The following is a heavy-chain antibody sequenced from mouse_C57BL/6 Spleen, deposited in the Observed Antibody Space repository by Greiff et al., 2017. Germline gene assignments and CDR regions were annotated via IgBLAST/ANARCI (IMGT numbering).Heavy chain of an antibody. CDR3: AISYYGSSYWYFDV. Sequence: VQLQQPGAELVMPGASVKLSCKASGYTFTGYWMHWVKQRPGQGLEWIGEIDPSDSYTNYNQKFKGKSTLTADKSSSTAYMQLSSLTSEYSAVYYCAISYYGSSYWYFDVWGTGTTVTVSS. D-gene: IGHD1-1*01. J-gene: IGHJ1*03. CDR1: GYTFTGYW. CDR2: IDPSDSYT. V-gene: IGHV1-69*01.